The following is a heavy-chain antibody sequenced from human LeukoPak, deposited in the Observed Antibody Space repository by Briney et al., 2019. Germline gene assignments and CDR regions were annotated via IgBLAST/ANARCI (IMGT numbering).Heavy chain of an antibody. CDR3: AREVASYYFDY. CDR1: GYTFTGYY. Sequence: ASVKVSCKASGYTFTGYYMHWVRQAPGQGLEWMGWINPNSGGTNYAQKFQGWVTMTRDTSISTAYMELSRLRSDNTAVYYCAREVASYYFDYWGQGTLVTVSS. CDR2: INPNSGGT. V-gene: IGHV1-2*04. J-gene: IGHJ4*02. D-gene: IGHD6-6*01.